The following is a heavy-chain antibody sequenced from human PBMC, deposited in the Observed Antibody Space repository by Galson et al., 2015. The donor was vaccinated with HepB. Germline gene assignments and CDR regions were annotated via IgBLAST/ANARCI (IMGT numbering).Heavy chain of an antibody. J-gene: IGHJ4*02. CDR2: ISPHNGNT. CDR1: GYTFTNYG. CDR3: ATEPTKWYYDSSGYPY. Sequence: SVKVSCKASGYTFTNYGISWVRQAPGQGLEWMGWISPHNGNTNYAQKLQGRVTMTTDTSTSTVYMELSSLRSEDTAVYYCATEPTKWYYDSSGYPYWGQGTLVTVSS. D-gene: IGHD3-22*01. V-gene: IGHV1-18*01.